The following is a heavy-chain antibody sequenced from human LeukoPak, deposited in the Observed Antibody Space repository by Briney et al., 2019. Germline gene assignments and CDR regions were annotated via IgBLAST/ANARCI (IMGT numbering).Heavy chain of an antibody. CDR2: INPSGGST. CDR3: ARDRDGWYWFDY. V-gene: IGHV1-46*01. J-gene: IGHJ4*02. Sequence: ASVKVSCKASGYTFTSYGISWVRQAPGQGLEWMGIINPSGGSTSYAQKFQGRVTMTRDMSTSTVYMELSSLRSEDTAVYYCARDRDGWYWFDYWGQGTLVTVSS. D-gene: IGHD6-19*01. CDR1: GYTFTSYG.